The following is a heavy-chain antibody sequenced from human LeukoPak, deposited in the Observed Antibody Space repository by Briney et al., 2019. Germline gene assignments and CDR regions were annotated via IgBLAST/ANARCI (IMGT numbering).Heavy chain of an antibody. CDR1: GFTLSNNG. CDR3: AKGSPLSIAPAGIDY. CDR2: LRHDASNK. J-gene: IGHJ4*02. D-gene: IGHD6-13*01. V-gene: IGHV3-30*02. Sequence: GGSLRLSCAASGFTLSNNGMHWVRQAPGKGLEWVAFLRHDASNKYYADSVKGRFTISRDISKNTLFLQMNSLRVEDTAVYFCAKGSPLSIAPAGIDYWGQGTLVTVSS.